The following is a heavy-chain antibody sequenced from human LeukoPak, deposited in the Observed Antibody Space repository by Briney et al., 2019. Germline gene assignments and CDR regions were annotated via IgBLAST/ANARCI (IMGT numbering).Heavy chain of an antibody. J-gene: IGHJ4*02. V-gene: IGHV3-21*01. D-gene: IGHD6-6*01. CDR2: ISSSSSYI. CDR3: ARDRDSSSSYFDY. Sequence: AGGSLRRSCAASGFTFSSYSMNWVRQAPGKGLEWVSAISSSSSYIYYADSVKGRFTISRDNAENSLYLQMNSLRAEDTAVYYCARDRDSSSSYFDYWGQGTLVTVSS. CDR1: GFTFSSYS.